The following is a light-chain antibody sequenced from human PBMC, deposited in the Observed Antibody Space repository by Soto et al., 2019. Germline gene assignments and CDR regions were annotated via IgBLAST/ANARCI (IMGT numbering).Light chain of an antibody. CDR1: SSDVGAYNY. CDR2: EVS. V-gene: IGLV2-8*01. CDR3: TSYAGNNIWV. Sequence: QSVLTQPPSASGSPGQSVTISCTGTSSDVGAYNYVSWYQQYPGKAPKLMIYEVSKRPSGVPDRFSGSKSGKTASLTVSGLQPEDEADYHCTSYAGNNIWVFGGGTKLTVL. J-gene: IGLJ3*02.